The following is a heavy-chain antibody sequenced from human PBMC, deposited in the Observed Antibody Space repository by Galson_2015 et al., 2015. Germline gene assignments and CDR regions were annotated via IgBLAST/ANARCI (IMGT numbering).Heavy chain of an antibody. J-gene: IGHJ4*02. Sequence: SLRLSCAASGFTFSSYGMHWVRQAPGKGLEWVAVISYDGSNKYYADSVKGRFTISRDNSKNTLYLQMNSLRAEDTAVYYCAKGYSSGWWGADYWGQGTLVTASS. CDR2: ISYDGSNK. CDR3: AKGYSSGWWGADY. D-gene: IGHD6-19*01. CDR1: GFTFSSYG. V-gene: IGHV3-30*18.